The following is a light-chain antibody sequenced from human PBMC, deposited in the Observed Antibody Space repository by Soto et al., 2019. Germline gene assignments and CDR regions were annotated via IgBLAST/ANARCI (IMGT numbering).Light chain of an antibody. CDR3: MQAVKTPPT. Sequence: DIVMTQSPLSLPVTPGEPASISCRSSQSLLHSSGSNSLDWYLQKPGQSPQLLIYLGSNRASGVPVRFSCSGSGTDFTLKISRVEAEDVGVYYCMQAVKTPPTFGQGTKVEIK. V-gene: IGKV2-28*01. CDR2: LGS. CDR1: QSLLHSSGSNS. J-gene: IGKJ1*01.